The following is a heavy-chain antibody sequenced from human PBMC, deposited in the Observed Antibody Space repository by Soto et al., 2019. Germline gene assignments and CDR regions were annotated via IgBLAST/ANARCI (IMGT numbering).Heavy chain of an antibody. CDR1: GFTFSSYA. J-gene: IGHJ4*02. Sequence: EVQLLESGGGLVQPGGSLRLSCAASGFTFSSYAMTWVRQAPGKGLEWVSVIGSGGSTYYADSVNGRFTISRDNSRNTLYLEMNSLRADDTAVYYCAKDLGSPTVVTPALEFDSWGQGTLVTVSS. CDR3: AKDLGSPTVVTPALEFDS. CDR2: IGSGGST. V-gene: IGHV3-23*01. D-gene: IGHD4-17*01.